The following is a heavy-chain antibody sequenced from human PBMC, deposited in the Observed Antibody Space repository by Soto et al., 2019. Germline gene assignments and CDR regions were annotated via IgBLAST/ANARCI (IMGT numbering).Heavy chain of an antibody. CDR2: IVLGNGNT. V-gene: IGHV1-58*01. J-gene: IGHJ5*02. D-gene: IGHD6-19*01. CDR1: GFTFSSSA. CDR3: ATRIGNIGWYWLDT. Sequence: ASVKVSCKASGFTFSSSAVQWVRQARGQPLEWIGWIVLGNGNTNYAQKFQQRVTITRDMSTSTAYMEVRSLTSEDTAVYYCATRIGNIGWYWLDTWGQGTLVTVS.